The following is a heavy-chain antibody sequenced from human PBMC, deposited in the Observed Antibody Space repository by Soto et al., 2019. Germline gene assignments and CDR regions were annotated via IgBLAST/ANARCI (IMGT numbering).Heavy chain of an antibody. Sequence: ASVKVSCKASGFTFTTYYMHWVRQAPGQGLEWMGTINPSDGSTSYAQKFQGRVTMTRDTSTTTVYMGLSSLRSEDTAVYYCARDSAGGASRDAFDLWGQGTMVTVAS. CDR2: INPSDGST. V-gene: IGHV1-46*01. CDR3: ARDSAGGASRDAFDL. CDR1: GFTFTTYY. D-gene: IGHD2-21*01. J-gene: IGHJ3*01.